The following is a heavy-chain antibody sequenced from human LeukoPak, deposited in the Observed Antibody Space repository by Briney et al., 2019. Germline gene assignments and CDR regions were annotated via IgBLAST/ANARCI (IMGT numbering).Heavy chain of an antibody. CDR3: ARTKYDFWSGYYYYMDV. CDR1: GGSISSGSYY. Sequence: PSETLSLTCTVSGGSISSGSYYWSWIRQPAGKGLEWIGRIYTSGSTNYNPSLKSRVTISLDTSKNQFSLKLSSVTAADTAVYYCARTKYDFWSGYYYYMDVWGKGTTVTVSS. D-gene: IGHD3-3*01. CDR2: IYTSGST. J-gene: IGHJ6*03. V-gene: IGHV4-61*02.